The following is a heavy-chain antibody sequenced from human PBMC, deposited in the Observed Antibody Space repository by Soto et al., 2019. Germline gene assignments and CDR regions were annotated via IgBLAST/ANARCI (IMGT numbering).Heavy chain of an antibody. J-gene: IGHJ5*02. D-gene: IGHD2-15*01. CDR3: ARDHFGGGGSCYSCTWFDP. CDR1: GYTFTSYG. Sequence: QVQLVQSGAEVKKPGASVKVSCKASGYTFTSYGISWVRQAPGQGLEWMGWISAYNGNTNYAQKLQGRVTMTTDTSTSTAYMELRSLRADDTAVYYCARDHFGGGGSCYSCTWFDPWGQGTLVTVSS. V-gene: IGHV1-18*01. CDR2: ISAYNGNT.